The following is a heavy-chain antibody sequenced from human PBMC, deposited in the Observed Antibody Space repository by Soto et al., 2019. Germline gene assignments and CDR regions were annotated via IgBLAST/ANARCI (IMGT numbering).Heavy chain of an antibody. V-gene: IGHV3-30-3*01. CDR3: ARGLSIAARPIDY. Sequence: QVQLVESGGGVVQPGRSLRLSCAASGFTFSSYAMHWVRQAPGKGLEWVAVISYDGSNKYYADSVKGRFTISRDNSKNTLYLRMNSLRAEDTAVYYCARGLSIAARPIDYWGQGTLVTVSS. CDR2: ISYDGSNK. CDR1: GFTFSSYA. D-gene: IGHD6-6*01. J-gene: IGHJ4*02.